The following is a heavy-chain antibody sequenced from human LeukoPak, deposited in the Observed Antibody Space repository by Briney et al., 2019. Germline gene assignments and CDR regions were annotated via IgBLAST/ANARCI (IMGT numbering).Heavy chain of an antibody. D-gene: IGHD2-2*02. J-gene: IGHJ4*02. V-gene: IGHV4-31*03. Sequence: SQTLSLTCTMSRGSINSGNFYWTWIRQNPGKGLEWIGYIYYSGGTYYNPSLRSRLSMSLDTSRNQFSLRLSSVTAADTAVYYCAVTGSYTTTLHYWGQGTLVTVSS. CDR1: RGSINSGNFY. CDR3: AVTGSYTTTLHY. CDR2: IYYSGGT.